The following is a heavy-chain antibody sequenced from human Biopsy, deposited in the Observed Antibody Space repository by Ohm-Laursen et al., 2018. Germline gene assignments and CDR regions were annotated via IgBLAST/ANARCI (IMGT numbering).Heavy chain of an antibody. CDR1: GGPSSNYA. CDR2: IVPILGHL. J-gene: IGHJ4*02. D-gene: IGHD3-3*01. V-gene: IGHV1-69*11. Sequence: SSVKVSCKTSGGPSSNYAFSWVRQAPGQGLEWVGRIVPILGHLNYAQRFQGRVSITADESTTYVYMELSRLTSGDTAVYYCAADADGYYTEFDYWGPGTLATVSS. CDR3: AADADGYYTEFDY.